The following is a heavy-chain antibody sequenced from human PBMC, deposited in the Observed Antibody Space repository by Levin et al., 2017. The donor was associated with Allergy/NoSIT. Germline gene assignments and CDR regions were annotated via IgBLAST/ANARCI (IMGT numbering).Heavy chain of an antibody. D-gene: IGHD6-6*01. V-gene: IGHV3-9*01. CDR2: ISWNSGSI. J-gene: IGHJ6*02. CDR1: GFTFDDYA. Sequence: GGSLRLSCAASGFTFDDYAMHWVRQAPGKGLEWVSGISWNSGSIGYADSVKGRFTISRDNAKNSLYLQMNSLRAEDTALYYGAKSRQLGYYYYDGMDVWGQGTTVTVSS. CDR3: AKSRQLGYYYYDGMDV.